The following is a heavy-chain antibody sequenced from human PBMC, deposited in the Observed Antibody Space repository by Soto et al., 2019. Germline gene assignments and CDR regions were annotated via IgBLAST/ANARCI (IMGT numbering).Heavy chain of an antibody. V-gene: IGHV1-18*01. CDR2: ISAYNGNT. CDR3: ARDASYYGDPSAYYFDY. Sequence: ASVKVSCKASGYTFTSYGISWVRQAPGQGLEWMGWISAYNGNTKYSQKFQGRVTITRDTSASTAYMELSSLRSEDTAVYYCARDASYYGDPSAYYFDYWGQGTLVTVSS. CDR1: GYTFTSYG. D-gene: IGHD4-17*01. J-gene: IGHJ4*02.